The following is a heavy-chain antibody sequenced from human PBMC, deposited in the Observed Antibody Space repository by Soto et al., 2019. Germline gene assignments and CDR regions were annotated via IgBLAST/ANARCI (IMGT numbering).Heavy chain of an antibody. CDR2: IYYSGST. CDR3: ARSLTGYYFDY. V-gene: IGHV4-39*01. D-gene: IGHD3-9*01. CDR1: GGSISSSSYY. J-gene: IGHJ4*02. Sequence: SETLSLTCTVSGGSISSSSYYWGWIRQPPGKGLEWIGSIYYSGSTYYNPSLKSRVTISVDTSKNQFSLKLSSVTAADTAVYYCARSLTGYYFDYWGQGTLVTVSS.